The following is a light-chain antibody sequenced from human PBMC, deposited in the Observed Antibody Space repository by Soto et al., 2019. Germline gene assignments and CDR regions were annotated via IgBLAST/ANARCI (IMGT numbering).Light chain of an antibody. CDR2: DVS. Sequence: QSALTQPASVSGSHGQSITISCTGTGNDVGGYNFVSWFQHHPGKAPKLIIFDVSSRPSGVSDRFSGSKSGNTASLTISGLQAEDEADYYCSSCTTGSTYLFGGGTKVTVL. CDR3: SSCTTGSTYL. V-gene: IGLV2-14*03. CDR1: GNDVGGYNF. J-gene: IGLJ2*01.